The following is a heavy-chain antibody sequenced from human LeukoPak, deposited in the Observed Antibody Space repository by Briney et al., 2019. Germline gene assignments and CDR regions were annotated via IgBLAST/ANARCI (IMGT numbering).Heavy chain of an antibody. CDR2: IYYSGST. V-gene: IGHV4-59*01. D-gene: IGHD6-13*01. CDR1: GGSISSYY. CDR3: AATSIAAAGTYGDY. Sequence: SQTPSLTCTVSGGSISSYYWSWIRQPPGKGLEWIGYIYYSGSTNYNPSLKSRVTISVDTSKNQFSLKLSSVTAADTAVYYCAATSIAAAGTYGDYWGQGTLVTVSS. J-gene: IGHJ4*02.